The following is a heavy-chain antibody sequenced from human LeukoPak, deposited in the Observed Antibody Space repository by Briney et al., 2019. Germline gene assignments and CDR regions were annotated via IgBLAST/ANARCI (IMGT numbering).Heavy chain of an antibody. V-gene: IGHV3-30-3*01. CDR3: ARGAPKGHYYDSSCY. CDR1: GFTFSSYA. J-gene: IGHJ4*02. CDR2: ISYDGSNK. D-gene: IGHD3-22*01. Sequence: PGRSLRLSCAASGFTFSSYAMHWVRQAPGKGLEWVAVISYDGSNKYYADSVKGRFTISRDNSKNTLYLQMNSLRAEDTAVYYCARGAPKGHYYDSSCYWGQGTLVTVSS.